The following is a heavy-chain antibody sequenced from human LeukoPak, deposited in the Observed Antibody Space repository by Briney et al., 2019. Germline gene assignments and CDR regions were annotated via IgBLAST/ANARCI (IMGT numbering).Heavy chain of an antibody. V-gene: IGHV3-7*01. Sequence: PGGSLRLSCAASGFTFSSYWMSWVRQAPGKGLEWVANIKQDGSEKYYVDSVRGRFTISRDNAKNSLYLQMSSLRAEDTAVYFRARDGPGYSYGFGFYGMDVWGQGTTVTVSS. CDR3: ARDGPGYSYGFGFYGMDV. CDR2: IKQDGSEK. D-gene: IGHD5-18*01. CDR1: GFTFSSYW. J-gene: IGHJ6*02.